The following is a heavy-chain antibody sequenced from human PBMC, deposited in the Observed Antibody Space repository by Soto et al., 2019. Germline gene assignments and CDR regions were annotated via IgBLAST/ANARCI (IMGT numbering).Heavy chain of an antibody. V-gene: IGHV4-59*01. CDR1: GGSISSYY. Sequence: QVQLQESGPGLVKPSETLSLTCTVSGGSISSYYWSWIRQHPGKGLEWMGYIYYSGSTNYNPSLKSLVTISVDTYKNLSSLKLSSVTAADTAVYYCARERPFPCYCCIDGWGKGTKVTVSS. CDR3: ARERPFPCYCCIDG. J-gene: IGHJ6*03. CDR2: IYYSGST. D-gene: IGHD3-16*01.